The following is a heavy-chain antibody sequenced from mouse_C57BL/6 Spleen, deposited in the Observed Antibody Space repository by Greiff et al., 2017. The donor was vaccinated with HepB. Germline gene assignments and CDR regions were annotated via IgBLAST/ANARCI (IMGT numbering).Heavy chain of an antibody. CDR3: TGGSLSYFDV. CDR1: GFTFSNYW. V-gene: IGHV6-3*01. D-gene: IGHD6-2*01. J-gene: IGHJ1*03. CDR2: IRLKSDNYAT. Sequence: EVKVEESGGGLVQPGGSMKLSCVASGFTFSNYWMNWVRQSPEKGLEWVAQIRLKSDNYATHYAESVKGRFTISRDDSKSSVYLQMNNLRAEDTGIYYCTGGSLSYFDVWGTGTTVTVSS.